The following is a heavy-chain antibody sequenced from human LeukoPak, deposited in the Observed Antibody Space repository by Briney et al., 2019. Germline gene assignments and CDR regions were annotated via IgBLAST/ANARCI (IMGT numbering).Heavy chain of an antibody. V-gene: IGHV4-39*01. CDR1: SGSISTSNYY. J-gene: IGHJ4*02. D-gene: IGHD3-22*01. CDR2: IFYSGST. Sequence: SETLSLTCTVSSGSISTSNYYWGWVRQPPGKALEWIGNIFYSGSTYYSPSLKSRVTISVDTSKNQFSLKLSSVTAADTAVYYCARQDHYYDSSGYYPFDYWGQGTLVTVSS. CDR3: ARQDHYYDSSGYYPFDY.